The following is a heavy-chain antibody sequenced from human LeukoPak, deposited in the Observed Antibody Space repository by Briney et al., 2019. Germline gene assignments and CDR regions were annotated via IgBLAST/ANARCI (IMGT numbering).Heavy chain of an antibody. CDR2: INHSGTT. CDR1: GGSFSGYY. V-gene: IGHV4-34*01. CDR3: AREIGRKQLVPGY. Sequence: SETLSLTCAVYGGSFSGYYWSWIRQPPGKGLEWIGEINHSGTTNYNPSLKSRVTISVDTSKNQFSLKLSSVTAADTAVYYCAREIGRKQLVPGYWAQGTLVTVSS. D-gene: IGHD6-13*01. J-gene: IGHJ4*02.